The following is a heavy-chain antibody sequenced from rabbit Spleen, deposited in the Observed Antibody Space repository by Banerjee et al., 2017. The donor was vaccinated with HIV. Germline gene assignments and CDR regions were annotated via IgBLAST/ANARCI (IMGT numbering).Heavy chain of an antibody. J-gene: IGHJ4*01. CDR2: IYTGSSGTT. CDR1: GFSFNNNYH. CDR3: ARSYNGFSYAINL. V-gene: IGHV1S40*01. D-gene: IGHD4-2*01. Sequence: QSLEESGGDLVQPEGSLTLTCTASGFSFNNNYHMCWVRQAPGKGLEWIACIYTGSSGTTYYANWAKGRFTISKTSSTTVTLQMTSLTAADTATYFCARSYNGFSYAINLWGPGTLVTVS.